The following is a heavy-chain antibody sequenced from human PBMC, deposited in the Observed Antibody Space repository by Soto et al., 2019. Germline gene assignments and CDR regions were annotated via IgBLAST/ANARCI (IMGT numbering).Heavy chain of an antibody. V-gene: IGHV1-18*01. CDR1: GYTFTSYG. CDR3: ARVPYGAYVSPRYYFDY. Sequence: GASVKVSCKASGYTFTSYGISWVRQAPGQGLEWMGWISAYNGNTNYAQKLQGRVTMTTDTSTSTAYMELRSLRSDDTAVYYCARVPYGAYVSPRYYFDYWGQGTLVTVSS. J-gene: IGHJ4*02. D-gene: IGHD4-17*01. CDR2: ISAYNGNT.